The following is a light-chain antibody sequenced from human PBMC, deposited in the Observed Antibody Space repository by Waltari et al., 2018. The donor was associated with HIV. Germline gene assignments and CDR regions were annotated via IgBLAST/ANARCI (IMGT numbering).Light chain of an antibody. J-gene: IGLJ3*02. V-gene: IGLV2-11*01. CDR3: CSYAGSYNWV. Sequence: QSALTQPRSVSGSPGQSVTISCTGTSSDVGGYNYVSWYQQHPGKATKLMIYDVSKRPSGVPDRFSGSKSGNTASLTISGLQAEDEADYYCCSYAGSYNWVFGGGTKLTVL. CDR2: DVS. CDR1: SSDVGGYNY.